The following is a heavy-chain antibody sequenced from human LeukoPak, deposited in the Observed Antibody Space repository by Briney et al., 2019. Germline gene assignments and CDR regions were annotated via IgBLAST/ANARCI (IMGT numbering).Heavy chain of an antibody. J-gene: IGHJ3*02. CDR1: GFTFSSYG. CDR3: AKEPHYDYVWGSYRPFAFDI. V-gene: IGHV3-23*01. D-gene: IGHD3-16*02. Sequence: GGSLRLSCAASGFTFSSYGMSWVRQAPGKGLEWVSAISGSGGSTYYADSVKGRFTISRDNSKNTLYLQMNSLRAEDTAVYYCAKEPHYDYVWGSYRPFAFDIWGQGTMVTVSS. CDR2: ISGSGGST.